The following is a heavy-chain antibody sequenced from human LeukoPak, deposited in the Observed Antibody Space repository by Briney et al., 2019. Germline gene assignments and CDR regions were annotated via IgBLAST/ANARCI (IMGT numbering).Heavy chain of an antibody. Sequence: GESLKISCAASGFIVSNNYMTWVRQAPGKGLEWVSAISGSGGSTYYADSVKGRFTISRDNSKNTLYLQMNSLRAEDTAVYYCAKVAGAEYFQHWGQGTLVTVSP. J-gene: IGHJ1*01. CDR3: AKVAGAEYFQH. CDR1: GFIVSNNY. V-gene: IGHV3-23*01. D-gene: IGHD6-19*01. CDR2: ISGSGGST.